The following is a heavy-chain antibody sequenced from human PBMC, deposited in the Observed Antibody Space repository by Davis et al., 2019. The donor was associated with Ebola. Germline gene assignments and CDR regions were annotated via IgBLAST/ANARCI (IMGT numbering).Heavy chain of an antibody. CDR2: INPHNGNT. Sequence: AASVKVSCKASGYTFTSYGITWVRQAPGQGLEWMGWINPHNGNTNYAQNVQGRVTMTTDTSTSTAYMEVGSLRSDDTAVYYCARVRAISVVEKGFDFWGQGTLLTVSS. CDR3: ARVRAISVVEKGFDF. D-gene: IGHD6-19*01. CDR1: GYTFTSYG. J-gene: IGHJ4*02. V-gene: IGHV1-18*04.